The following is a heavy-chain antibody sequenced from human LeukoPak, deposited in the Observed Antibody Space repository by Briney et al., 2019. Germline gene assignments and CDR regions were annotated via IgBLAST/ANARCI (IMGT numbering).Heavy chain of an antibody. V-gene: IGHV4-59*01. CDR3: ARVAWSGSYVNYSYMDV. CDR2: VYHTGST. Sequence: SETLSLTCTVSGGSMNTYFWSWIRQPPGKGLEWMGYVYHTGSTTYKPSLKSRITISVDTSKNQFSLKLTSVTAADTAVYYCARVAWSGSYVNYSYMDVWGKGTTVTVSS. J-gene: IGHJ6*03. D-gene: IGHD3-16*01. CDR1: GGSMNTYF.